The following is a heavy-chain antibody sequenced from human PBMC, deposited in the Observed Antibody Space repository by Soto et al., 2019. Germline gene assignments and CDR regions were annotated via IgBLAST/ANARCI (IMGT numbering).Heavy chain of an antibody. J-gene: IGHJ4*02. CDR2: IIPIFGTA. CDR1: GGTFSSYA. D-gene: IGHD6-6*01. V-gene: IGHV1-69*12. Sequence: QVQLVQSGAEVKKPGSSVKVSCKASGGTFSSYAISWVRQAPGQGLEWMGGIIPIFGTANYAQKFQGRVTXXAXEXXSAAYMELSSLRSEDTAVYYCASLKEYSSSSAVDYWGQGTLVTVSS. CDR3: ASLKEYSSSSAVDY.